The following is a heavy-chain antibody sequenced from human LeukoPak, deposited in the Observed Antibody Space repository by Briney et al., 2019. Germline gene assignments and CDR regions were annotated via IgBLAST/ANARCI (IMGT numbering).Heavy chain of an antibody. V-gene: IGHV1-24*01. Sequence: GASVKVSCKVSGYTLTELSMHWVRQAPGKGLEWMGGFDPEDGETIYAQKFQGRVTMTEDTSTDTAYMELSSLRSEDTAVYYCATDFPGSRFYSMDVWGKGTTVAISS. D-gene: IGHD1-26*01. CDR3: ATDFPGSRFYSMDV. CDR1: GYTLTELS. J-gene: IGHJ6*03. CDR2: FDPEDGET.